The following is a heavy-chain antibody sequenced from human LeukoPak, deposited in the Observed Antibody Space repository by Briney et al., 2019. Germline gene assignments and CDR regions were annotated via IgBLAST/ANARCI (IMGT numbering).Heavy chain of an antibody. J-gene: IGHJ4*02. CDR3: ARDLPLYYDILTGPNYFDD. V-gene: IGHV3-74*01. Sequence: GGSLRLSCAASGFTFSDFWMHWVRQAPGKGLVWVSRINSGGTVTNYADSVKGRLTISRDNAKNTLYLQMNSLRAEDTAVYYCARDLPLYYDILTGPNYFDDWGQGTLVTVSS. CDR1: GFTFSDFW. CDR2: INSGGTVT. D-gene: IGHD3-9*01.